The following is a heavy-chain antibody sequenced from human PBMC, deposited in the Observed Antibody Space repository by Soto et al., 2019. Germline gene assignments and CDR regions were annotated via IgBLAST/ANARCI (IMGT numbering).Heavy chain of an antibody. Sequence: GGSLRLSCAASGFTFSSYAMSWVRQAPGKGLEWVSAISGSGGSTYYADSVKGRFTISRDNSKNTLYLQMNSLRAEDTAVYYCAKGEYSSSWYQRETNWFDPWGQGTLVTVSS. V-gene: IGHV3-23*01. CDR1: GFTFSSYA. CDR2: ISGSGGST. D-gene: IGHD6-13*01. CDR3: AKGEYSSSWYQRETNWFDP. J-gene: IGHJ5*02.